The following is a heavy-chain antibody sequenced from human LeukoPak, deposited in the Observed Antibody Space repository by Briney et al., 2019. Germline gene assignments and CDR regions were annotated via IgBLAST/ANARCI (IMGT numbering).Heavy chain of an antibody. CDR1: GGSFSGYY. CDR2: INHSGST. D-gene: IGHD4-17*01. CDR3: ARGAYYGDYRQRSRAFDI. Sequence: SETLSLTCAVYGGSFSGYYWSWSRQPPGKGLEWIGEINHSGSTNYNPSLKSRVTISVDTSKNQFSLKLSSVTAADTAVYYCARGAYYGDYRQRSRAFDIWGQGTMVTVSS. J-gene: IGHJ3*02. V-gene: IGHV4-34*01.